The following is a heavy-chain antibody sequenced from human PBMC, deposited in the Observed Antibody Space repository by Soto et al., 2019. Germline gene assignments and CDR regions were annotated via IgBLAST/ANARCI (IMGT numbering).Heavy chain of an antibody. Sequence: QAQLVQSGAEVKKPGASVKVSCKASGYNFIDYGISWVRQAPGQGLEWMGWISALNGDTTSAQKLQGRGTFTTDTSTNTAFMELRSLRSDGTAVYFWARDFPFTVRGAVPFDYWGQGTLVTVSS. CDR2: ISALNGDT. CDR1: GYNFIDYG. V-gene: IGHV1-18*01. CDR3: ARDFPFTVRGAVPFDY. J-gene: IGHJ4*02. D-gene: IGHD3-10*01.